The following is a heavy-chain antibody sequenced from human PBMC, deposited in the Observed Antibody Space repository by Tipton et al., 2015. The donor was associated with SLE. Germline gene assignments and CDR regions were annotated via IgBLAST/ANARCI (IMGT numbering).Heavy chain of an antibody. CDR2: IPYDGNNK. CDR3: ARGDLEQWLGGSFDY. J-gene: IGHJ4*02. CDR1: GFTFSSYW. D-gene: IGHD6-19*01. V-gene: IGHV3-30-3*01. Sequence: QVQLVQSGGGLVQPGGSLRLSCAASGFTFSSYWMSWVRQAPGKGLEWVAVIPYDGNNKYYADSVKGRFTISRDISNNTLYLQMNSLRTEDTAVYYCARGDLEQWLGGSFDYWGQGTLVTVSS.